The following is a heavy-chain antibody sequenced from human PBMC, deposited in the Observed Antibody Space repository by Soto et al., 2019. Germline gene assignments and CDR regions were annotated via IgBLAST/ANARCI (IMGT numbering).Heavy chain of an antibody. CDR3: ARLNGYCISTNCHAYYGMVV. CDR2: IYYSGTT. CDR1: GGSISSYY. J-gene: IGHJ6*02. D-gene: IGHD2-2*03. Sequence: PSETLSLTCTVSGGSISSYYWSWIRQPPGKGLEWIGSIYYSGTTYYNPSLKSRVTISVDRSKNQFSLKLSSVTAADTAVYYCARLNGYCISTNCHAYYGMVVWGQGTTVTVPS. V-gene: IGHV4-39*01.